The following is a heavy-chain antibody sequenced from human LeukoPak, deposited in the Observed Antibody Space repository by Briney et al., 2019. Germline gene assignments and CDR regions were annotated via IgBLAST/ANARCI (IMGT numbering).Heavy chain of an antibody. CDR3: ATERPGFPMYFFDY. V-gene: IGHV3-30*04. Sequence: GGSLRLSCAASGFTFSSYAMHWVRQAPGKGLEWVAVISYDGSNKYYADSVKGRFTISRDNSKNTLYLQMNSLRDEDTALYYCATERPGFPMYFFDYWGQGTLVTVSS. D-gene: IGHD1-14*01. CDR1: GFTFSSYA. CDR2: ISYDGSNK. J-gene: IGHJ4*02.